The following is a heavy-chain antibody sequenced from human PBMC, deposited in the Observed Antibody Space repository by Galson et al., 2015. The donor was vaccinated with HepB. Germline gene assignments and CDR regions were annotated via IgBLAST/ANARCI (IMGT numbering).Heavy chain of an antibody. CDR3: VKDLCWGSTSCLYGMDV. D-gene: IGHD2-2*01. J-gene: IGHJ6*02. CDR1: GFTFSSYG. Sequence: SLRLSCAASGFTFSSYGMHWVRQAPGKGLEWVAVISYDGSNKYYADSVKGRFTISRDNSKNTLYLQMNSLRAEDTAVYYCVKDLCWGSTSCLYGMDVWGQGTTVTVSS. CDR2: ISYDGSNK. V-gene: IGHV3-30*18.